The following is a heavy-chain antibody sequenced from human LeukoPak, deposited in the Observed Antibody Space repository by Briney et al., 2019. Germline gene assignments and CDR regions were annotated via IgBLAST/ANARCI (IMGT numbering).Heavy chain of an antibody. CDR1: GFTFSSYY. CDR2: IKQDGSET. Sequence: GSLRLSCAGFGFTFSSYYMSWVRQAPGKGLEWVANIKQDGSETRYVDSVKGRFTISRDNAKTSLYLQMNSLRAEDTAVYYCARDPRGSEFSHFDSWGQGTLVTVSS. V-gene: IGHV3-7*01. J-gene: IGHJ4*02. CDR3: ARDPRGSEFSHFDS. D-gene: IGHD3-10*01.